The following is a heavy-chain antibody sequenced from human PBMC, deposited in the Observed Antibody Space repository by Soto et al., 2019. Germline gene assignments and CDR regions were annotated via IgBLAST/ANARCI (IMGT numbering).Heavy chain of an antibody. J-gene: IGHJ6*02. CDR1: GLTISNAW. CDR2: IKTNTEGGTT. Sequence: EVQLVESGGGFIYPGGSLRLSCAACGLTISNAWMNWVRQAPGKGLEWVGRIKTNTEGGTTDYAAAVKGRFTVSRDDSKNTLYLQMNSLKTEDTAVYYCTTGSVVGVGGQGTTVIVSS. CDR3: TTGSVVGV. V-gene: IGHV3-15*07. D-gene: IGHD2-15*01.